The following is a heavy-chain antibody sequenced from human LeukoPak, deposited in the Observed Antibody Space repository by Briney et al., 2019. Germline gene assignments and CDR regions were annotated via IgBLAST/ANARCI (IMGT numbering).Heavy chain of an antibody. CDR2: IRNKAYGGTA. D-gene: IGHD3-9*01. CDR1: GFTFSDYA. V-gene: IGHV3-49*03. CDR3: TREKRYFDWFQADY. Sequence: GGSLRLSCTASGFTFSDYAMSWFRQAPGKGLEWVGFIRNKAYGGTAEYAASVKGRFTISRDDSKTIAYLQMNSLKTEDTAVYYCTREKRYFDWFQADYWGQGTLAIVSS. J-gene: IGHJ4*02.